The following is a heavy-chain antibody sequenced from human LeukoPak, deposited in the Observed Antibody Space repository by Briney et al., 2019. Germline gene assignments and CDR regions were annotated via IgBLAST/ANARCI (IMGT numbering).Heavy chain of an antibody. D-gene: IGHD3-22*01. CDR3: ARDPGIEEIGSGYYYQD. Sequence: GASVKVSCKASGGTFSSYAISWVRQAPGQGLEWMGGIIPIFGTANYAQKFQGRVAITADESTSTAYMELSSLRSEDTAVYYCARDPGIEEIGSGYYYQDWGQGTLVTVSS. V-gene: IGHV1-69*13. J-gene: IGHJ1*01. CDR1: GGTFSSYA. CDR2: IIPIFGTA.